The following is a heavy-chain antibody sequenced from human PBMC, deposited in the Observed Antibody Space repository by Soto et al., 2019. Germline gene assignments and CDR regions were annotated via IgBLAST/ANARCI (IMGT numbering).Heavy chain of an antibody. CDR2: IYYSGST. Sequence: PSETLSLTCTVSGGSISSYYWSWIRQPPGKGLEWIGYIYYSGSTNYNPSLKNRVTISVDTSKNQFSLKLSSVTAADTAVYYCARAGIAAAGPPPLWFDPWGQGTLVTVSS. V-gene: IGHV4-59*01. D-gene: IGHD6-13*01. CDR3: ARAGIAAAGPPPLWFDP. J-gene: IGHJ5*02. CDR1: GGSISSYY.